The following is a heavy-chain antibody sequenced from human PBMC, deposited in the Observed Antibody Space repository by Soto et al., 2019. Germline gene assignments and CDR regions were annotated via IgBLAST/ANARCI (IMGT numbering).Heavy chain of an antibody. J-gene: IGHJ5*02. CDR3: ARDGPIAVAGTSWFDP. Sequence: PSETLSLTCIVSGGSITSYHWSWIRQPPGKGLEWIGYIYYSGSTNYNPSLKSRVTISVDTSKNQFSLKLSSVTAADTAVYYCARDGPIAVAGTSWFDPWGQGTLVTVSS. CDR1: GGSITSYH. D-gene: IGHD6-19*01. CDR2: IYYSGST. V-gene: IGHV4-59*01.